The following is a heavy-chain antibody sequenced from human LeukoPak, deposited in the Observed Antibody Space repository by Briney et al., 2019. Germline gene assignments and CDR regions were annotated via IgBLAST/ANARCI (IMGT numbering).Heavy chain of an antibody. D-gene: IGHD3-10*01. Sequence: SETLSLTCTVSDYSINSGYYWDWIRQPPGKGLEWIGSIYHSGSTYYNPSLKSRVTISVDTSKNQFSLKLSSVTAADTAVYYCARSSMVRASVGWFDPWGQGTLVTVSS. V-gene: IGHV4-38-2*02. CDR3: ARSSMVRASVGWFDP. CDR2: IYHSGST. CDR1: DYSINSGYY. J-gene: IGHJ5*02.